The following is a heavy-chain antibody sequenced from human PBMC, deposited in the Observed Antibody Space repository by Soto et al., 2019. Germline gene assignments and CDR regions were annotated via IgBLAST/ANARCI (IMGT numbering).Heavy chain of an antibody. CDR2: LWSDGSTK. CDR1: GFIFSNYG. D-gene: IGHD4-17*01. CDR3: TKNDGYYFDY. V-gene: IGHV3-33*06. J-gene: IGHJ4*02. Sequence: PGGSLRLSCAASGFIFSNYGMHWVRQAPGKGLEWVAVLWSDGSTKYYEDSVKGRFTISRDNSNNTLYLQMNSLRAEDTAVYFCTKNDGYYFDYWGQGILVTVSS.